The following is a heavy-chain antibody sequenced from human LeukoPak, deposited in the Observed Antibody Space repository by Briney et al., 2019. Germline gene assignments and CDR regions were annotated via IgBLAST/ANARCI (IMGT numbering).Heavy chain of an antibody. Sequence: GGSLRLSCAASEFTFSSYSMNWVRQAPGKGLEWVSYITNSGNSKSYADSVKGRFTISRDNSKNTLYLQMNSLRAEDTAVYYCASERAGSVSFDYWGQGTLVTVSS. V-gene: IGHV3-48*01. CDR3: ASERAGSVSFDY. D-gene: IGHD3-10*01. CDR2: ITNSGNSK. CDR1: EFTFSSYS. J-gene: IGHJ4*02.